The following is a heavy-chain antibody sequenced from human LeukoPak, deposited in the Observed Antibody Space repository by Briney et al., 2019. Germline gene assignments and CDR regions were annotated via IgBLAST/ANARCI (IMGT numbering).Heavy chain of an antibody. D-gene: IGHD2-2*01. CDR2: ISYDGSDK. V-gene: IGHV3-30*18. J-gene: IGHJ4*02. Sequence: GRSLRLSCAASGFDFSVYGMHWARQAPGKGPDWVAVISYDGSDKYYADSVKGRFTISRDNSKNTLYLQMNTLRTEDTAVYYCAKIGCSSTSCYLNYWGPGTLVTVSS. CDR3: AKIGCSSTSCYLNY. CDR1: GFDFSVYG.